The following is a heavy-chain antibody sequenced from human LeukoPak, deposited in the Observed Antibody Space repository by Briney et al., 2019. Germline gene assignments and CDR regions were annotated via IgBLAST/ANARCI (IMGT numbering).Heavy chain of an antibody. D-gene: IGHD2-2*01. V-gene: IGHV3-23*01. CDR3: AARYCSSTSCYQDY. Sequence: GGSLRLSCAASGFTFSRYAMSWVRQAPGKGLEWVSAISGSGGSTYYADSVKGRFTISRDNSKNTLYLQMNSLRAEDTAVYYCAARYCSSTSCYQDYWGQGTLVTVSS. J-gene: IGHJ4*02. CDR1: GFTFSRYA. CDR2: ISGSGGST.